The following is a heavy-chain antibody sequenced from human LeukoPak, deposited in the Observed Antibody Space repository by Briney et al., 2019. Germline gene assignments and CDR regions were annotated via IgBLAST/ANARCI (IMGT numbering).Heavy chain of an antibody. D-gene: IGHD3-10*01. CDR1: GGSISRSGYY. V-gene: IGHV4-39*07. CDR2: IYHSGST. CDR3: ARVGIPQEYFDY. J-gene: IGHJ4*02. Sequence: SETLSLTCTVSGGSISRSGYYWGWLRQPPGKGLEWIGSIYHSGSTYYNPSLKRRVTISVDTSKNQFSLKLSAVTAAHTAVYYCARVGIPQEYFDYWGQGTLVTVSS.